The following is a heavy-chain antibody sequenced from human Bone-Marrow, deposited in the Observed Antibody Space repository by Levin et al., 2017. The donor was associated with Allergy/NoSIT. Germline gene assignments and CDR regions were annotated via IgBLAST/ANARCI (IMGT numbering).Heavy chain of an antibody. CDR3: AKDLGYYDDYVGGYFDY. CDR1: GFTFSSYT. Sequence: GESLKISCAASGFTFSSYTMTWVRQAPGKGLEWVSTITGNGENTYYAGSVEGRFTISRDNSHNTLFLQTNSLRADDTAVYYCAKDLGYYDDYVGGYFDYWGQGTLVTVSS. D-gene: IGHD4-23*01. CDR2: ITGNGENT. J-gene: IGHJ4*03. V-gene: IGHV3-23*01.